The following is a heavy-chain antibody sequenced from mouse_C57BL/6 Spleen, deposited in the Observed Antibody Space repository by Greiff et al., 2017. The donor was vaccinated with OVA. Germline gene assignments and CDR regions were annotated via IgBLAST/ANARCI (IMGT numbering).Heavy chain of an antibody. J-gene: IGHJ1*03. CDR1: GYTFTSYW. CDR3: ARAPDYYGSSPHWYFDV. Sequence: QVQLKQLGAELVKPGASVKLSCKASGYTFTSYWMHWVKQRPGQGLEWIGMIHPNSGSTNYNEKFKSKATLTVDKSSSTAYMQLSSLTSEDSAVYYCARAPDYYGSSPHWYFDVWGTGTTVTVSS. CDR2: IHPNSGST. V-gene: IGHV1-64*01. D-gene: IGHD1-1*01.